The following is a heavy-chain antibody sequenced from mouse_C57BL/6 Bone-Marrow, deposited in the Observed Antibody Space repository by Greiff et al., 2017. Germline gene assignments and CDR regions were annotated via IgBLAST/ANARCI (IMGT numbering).Heavy chain of an antibody. CDR2: ISDGGSYT. Sequence: EVMLVESGGGLVKPGGSLKLSCAASGFTFSSYAMSWVRQTPEKRLEWVATISDGGSYTYYPDNVKGRFTISRDNAKNNLYLQMSHLKSEDTAMYYCARDPTTVVHVDVWGTGTTVTVSS. CDR1: GFTFSSYA. J-gene: IGHJ1*03. D-gene: IGHD1-1*01. CDR3: ARDPTTVVHVDV. V-gene: IGHV5-4*01.